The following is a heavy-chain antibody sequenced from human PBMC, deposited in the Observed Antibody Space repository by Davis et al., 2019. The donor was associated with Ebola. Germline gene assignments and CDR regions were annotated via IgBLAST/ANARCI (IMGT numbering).Heavy chain of an antibody. D-gene: IGHD3-22*01. J-gene: IGHJ5*02. CDR2: MDYSGSS. CDR1: GGSISSSTYY. V-gene: IGHV4-39*01. CDR3: ARSGVVVTTGWFDP. Sequence: MPSETLSLTCTVSGGSISSSTYYWGWIRQPPGKGLEWIGNMDYSGSSYYNPSLKSRVTISVDTSKNQFSLKLTSVTAADTAVYYCARSGVVVTTGWFDPWGQGTLVTVSS.